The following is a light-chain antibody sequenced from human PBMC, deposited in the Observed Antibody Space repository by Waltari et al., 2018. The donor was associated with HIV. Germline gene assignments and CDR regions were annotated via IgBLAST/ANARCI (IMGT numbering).Light chain of an antibody. CDR1: SSDVRGYNY. CDR3: SSYTSSSTLVV. V-gene: IGLV2-14*01. Sequence: QSALTQPASVSGSHGQSITNSCTGTSSDVRGYNYVSRYQQHPGKAPKLMIYEVSNRPSGVSNRFSGSKSGNTASLTISGLQAEDEADYYCSSYTSSSTLVVFGGGTKLTVL. CDR2: EVS. J-gene: IGLJ2*01.